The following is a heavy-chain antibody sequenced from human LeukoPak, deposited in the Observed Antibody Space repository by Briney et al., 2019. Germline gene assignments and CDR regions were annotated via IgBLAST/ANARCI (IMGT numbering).Heavy chain of an antibody. J-gene: IGHJ4*02. Sequence: GGSLRLSCAASGFTFRNYWMSWVRQAPGTGLEWVANIKQDGSDRNYVTSVRGRFTISRDNAESSLYLQMNSLRVEDTAVCYCVRNLAVAGTCFDSWGQGTLVTVSS. D-gene: IGHD6-19*01. CDR2: IKQDGSDR. CDR1: GFTFRNYW. CDR3: VRNLAVAGTCFDS. V-gene: IGHV3-7*03.